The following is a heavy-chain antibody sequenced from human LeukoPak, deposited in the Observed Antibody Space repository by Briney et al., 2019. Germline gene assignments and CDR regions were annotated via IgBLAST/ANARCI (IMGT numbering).Heavy chain of an antibody. CDR1: GGTFSSYA. CDR2: IIPIFGIA. J-gene: IGHJ4*02. Sequence: SVKVSCKASGGTFSSYAISWVRQAPGQGLEWMGKIIPIFGIANYAQKFQGRVTITADKSTSTAYMELSSLRSEDTAVYYCASPTDKNGVRDSSGWDLDYWGQGTLVTVSS. CDR3: ASPTDKNGVRDSSGWDLDY. D-gene: IGHD6-19*01. V-gene: IGHV1-69*04.